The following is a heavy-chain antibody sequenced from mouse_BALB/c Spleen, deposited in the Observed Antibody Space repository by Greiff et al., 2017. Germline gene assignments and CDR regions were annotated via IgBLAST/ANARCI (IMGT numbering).Heavy chain of an antibody. Sequence: EVKLQESGTVLARPGASVKMSCKASGYTFTSYWMHWVKQRPGQGLEWIGAIYPGNSDTSYNQKFKGKAKLTAVTSTSTAYMELSSLTNEDSAVYYCTRSKVYYGSSYWYFDVWGAGTTVTVSS. D-gene: IGHD1-1*01. V-gene: IGHV1-5*01. J-gene: IGHJ1*01. CDR1: GYTFTSYW. CDR3: TRSKVYYGSSYWYFDV. CDR2: IYPGNSDT.